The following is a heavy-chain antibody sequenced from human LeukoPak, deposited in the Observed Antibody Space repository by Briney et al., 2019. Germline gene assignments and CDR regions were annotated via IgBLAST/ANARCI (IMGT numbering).Heavy chain of an antibody. J-gene: IGHJ4*02. D-gene: IGHD5-24*01. Sequence: GGSLRLSCAASGFMFDDYAMHWVRQVPGRGLEWVSLISGDGVSSFYADSVRGRFTISRDNNNNSLSLQMHSLTTEDTAFYYCAREQFSHTSNYFDNWGQGILVTVSS. CDR3: AREQFSHTSNYFDN. CDR2: ISGDGVSS. CDR1: GFMFDDYA. V-gene: IGHV3-43*02.